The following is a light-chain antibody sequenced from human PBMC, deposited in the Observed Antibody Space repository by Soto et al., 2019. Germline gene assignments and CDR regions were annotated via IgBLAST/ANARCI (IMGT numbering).Light chain of an antibody. CDR1: SRDVGGYNY. V-gene: IGLV2-14*03. Sequence: QSALTQPASVSGSPGQSITISCTGTSRDVGGYNYVSWYQQHPGKAPRLLIYEVSNRPSGVSNRFSGSKSGNTASLTISGLQAEDEADYYCSSYTGNNTPVFGGGTKLTVL. CDR3: SSYTGNNTPV. J-gene: IGLJ3*02. CDR2: EVS.